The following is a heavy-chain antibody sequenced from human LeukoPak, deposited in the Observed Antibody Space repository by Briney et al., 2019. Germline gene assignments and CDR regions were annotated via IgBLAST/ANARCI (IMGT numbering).Heavy chain of an antibody. V-gene: IGHV3-21*01. CDR3: ARAPSAEDTFDI. Sequence: PGGSPRLSCAASGFTFSSYSMNWVRQAPGKGLEWVSSISSSSSYIYYADSVKGRFTISRDNAKNSLYLQMNSLRAEDTAVYYCARAPSAEDTFDIWGQGTMVTVSS. J-gene: IGHJ3*02. CDR2: ISSSSSYI. D-gene: IGHD1-26*01. CDR1: GFTFSSYS.